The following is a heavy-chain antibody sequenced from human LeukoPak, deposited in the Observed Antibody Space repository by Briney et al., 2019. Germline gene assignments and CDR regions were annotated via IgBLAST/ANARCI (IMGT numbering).Heavy chain of an antibody. V-gene: IGHV3-7*01. CDR3: ASPSYSGGWYYLDY. Sequence: GASLRLSCAASGFTFSSYWMNWVRQAPGKGLEWVAKIKQDGSETYYVDSVKGRFSISRDNAKNSLYLQINSLRAEDTAMYYCASPSYSGGWYYLDYWGQGTLVTVSS. D-gene: IGHD6-13*01. CDR2: IKQDGSET. CDR1: GFTFSSYW. J-gene: IGHJ4*02.